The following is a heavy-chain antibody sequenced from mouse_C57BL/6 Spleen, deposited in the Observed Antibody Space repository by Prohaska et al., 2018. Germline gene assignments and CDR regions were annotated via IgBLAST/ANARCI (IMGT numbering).Heavy chain of an antibody. Sequence: QVQLQQSGAELVRPGASVTLSCKASGYTFTDYEMHWVKQTPVHGLEWIGAIDPETGGTAYNQKFKGKARLTADKSSSTAYMELRSLTSEDSAVYYCTRKGNSNYLDYWGQGTTLTVSS. D-gene: IGHD2-5*01. V-gene: IGHV1-15*01. J-gene: IGHJ2*01. CDR3: TRKGNSNYLDY. CDR1: GYTFTDYE. CDR2: IDPETGGT.